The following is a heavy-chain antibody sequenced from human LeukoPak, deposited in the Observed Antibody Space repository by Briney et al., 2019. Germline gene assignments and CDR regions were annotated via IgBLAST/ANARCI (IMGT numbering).Heavy chain of an antibody. Sequence: GGSLRLSCAASGFTFSSYAMDWVRQAPGKGLEWVSVISYDGRNQYYRGSVKGRFTISRDNLKKTVYLQMNSLRVEDTAIYHCAKGYYDFWSENAFDIWGQGTRVTVSA. D-gene: IGHD3-3*01. CDR3: AKGYYDFWSENAFDI. J-gene: IGHJ3*02. V-gene: IGHV3-30*04. CDR2: ISYDGRNQ. CDR1: GFTFSSYA.